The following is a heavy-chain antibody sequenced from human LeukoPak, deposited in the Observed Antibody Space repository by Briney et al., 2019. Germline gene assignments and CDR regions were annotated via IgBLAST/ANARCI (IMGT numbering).Heavy chain of an antibody. Sequence: SETLSLTCTVSGGSISSYYWSWIRQPPGKGLEWIGHISSSGSTDYNPSLKSRVTISVDTSKNQFSLRLSSVTAADTAVYYCAREPDAIFYYGVDVWGQGTTVIVSS. V-gene: IGHV4-59*01. D-gene: IGHD2-2*01. CDR1: GGSISSYY. CDR3: AREPDAIFYYGVDV. J-gene: IGHJ6*02. CDR2: ISSSGST.